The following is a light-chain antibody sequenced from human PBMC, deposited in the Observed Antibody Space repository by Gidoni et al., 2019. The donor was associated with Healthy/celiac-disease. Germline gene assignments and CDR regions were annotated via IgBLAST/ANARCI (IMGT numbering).Light chain of an antibody. CDR1: QSISSY. V-gene: IGKV1-39*01. J-gene: IGKJ4*01. Sequence: DIQMTQSPSTLSASVGDRVTITCRASQSISSYLHWYQQKPGEAPKLLIYAASSLQSGVPSRFSGSGSGTDFTLTISSLQPEDFATYYCQQSNSTLLTFXGXTKVEIK. CDR3: QQSNSTLLT. CDR2: AAS.